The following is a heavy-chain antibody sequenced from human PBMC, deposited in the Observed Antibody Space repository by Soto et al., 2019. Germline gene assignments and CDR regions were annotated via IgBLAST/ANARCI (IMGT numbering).Heavy chain of an antibody. V-gene: IGHV4-4*02. CDR1: GDSIRSEKW. Sequence: PSETLSLTCAVSGDSIRSEKWWGWVRQPPGKGLEWIGEIHHSGNSNYNPSLKSRVIISVDKSENQFSLKLNSMTAADTAVYYCARHNYGSGSTYFDYWGQGTLVTVS. D-gene: IGHD3-10*01. CDR2: IHHSGNS. CDR3: ARHNYGSGSTYFDY. J-gene: IGHJ4*02.